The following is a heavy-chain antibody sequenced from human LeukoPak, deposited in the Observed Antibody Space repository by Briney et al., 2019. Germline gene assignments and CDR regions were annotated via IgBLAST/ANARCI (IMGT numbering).Heavy chain of an antibody. V-gene: IGHV4-38-2*02. CDR3: ARAKPSYDILTGRRYYFDY. Sequence: KSSETLSLTCTVSGYSISSDYYWGWIRQPPGKGLEWIGSIYHSGSTYYNPSLKSRVTISVDTSKNQFSLKLSSVTAADTAVYYCARAKPSYDILTGRRYYFDYWGQGTLVTVSS. CDR2: IYHSGST. CDR1: GYSISSDYY. J-gene: IGHJ4*02. D-gene: IGHD3-9*01.